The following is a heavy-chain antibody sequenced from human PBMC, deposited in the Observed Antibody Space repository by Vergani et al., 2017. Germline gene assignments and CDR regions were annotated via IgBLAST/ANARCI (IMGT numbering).Heavy chain of an antibody. CDR2: ISGSSSYV. CDR3: ARERGSYLVYFDY. V-gene: IGHV3-21*02. D-gene: IGHD1-26*01. CDR1: GFSFSSYS. J-gene: IGHJ4*02. Sequence: EVQLVESGGGLVKPGGSLRLSCAASGFSFSSYSMNWVRQAPGKGLEWVASISGSSSYVFYRDSVEGRFTISRDNSKNTLYLQMNSLRAEDTAVYYCARERGSYLVYFDYWGQGTLVTVSS.